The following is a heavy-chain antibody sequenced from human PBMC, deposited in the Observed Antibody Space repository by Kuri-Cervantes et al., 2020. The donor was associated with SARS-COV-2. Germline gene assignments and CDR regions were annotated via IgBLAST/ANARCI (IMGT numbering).Heavy chain of an antibody. CDR3: ASYPLWLRGFDY. D-gene: IGHD5-18*01. J-gene: IGHJ4*02. CDR2: INHSGST. V-gene: IGHV4-34*01. CDR1: GFTFSSYS. Sequence: ESLKISCAASGFTFSSYSMNWIRQPPGKGLEWIGEINHSGSTNYNPSLKSRVTISVDTSKNQFSLKLSSVTAADTAVYYCASYPLWLRGFDYWGQGTLVTVSS.